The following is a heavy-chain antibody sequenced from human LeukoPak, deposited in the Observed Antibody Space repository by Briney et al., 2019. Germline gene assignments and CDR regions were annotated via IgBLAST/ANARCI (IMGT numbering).Heavy chain of an antibody. J-gene: IGHJ4*02. D-gene: IGHD4-17*01. V-gene: IGHV1-3*01. CDR3: ARDGVNTVTMDY. CDR2: INAGNGNT. CDR1: GDTFTSYA. Sequence: ASVKVSCKASGDTFTSYAMHWVRQAPGQRLEWMGWINAGNGNTKYSQKFQGRVTITRDTSASTAYMELSSLRSEDTAVYYCARDGVNTVTMDYWGQGTLVTVSS.